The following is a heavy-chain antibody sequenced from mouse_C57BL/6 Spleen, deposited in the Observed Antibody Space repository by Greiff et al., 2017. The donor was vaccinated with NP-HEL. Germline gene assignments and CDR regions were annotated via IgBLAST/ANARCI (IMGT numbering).Heavy chain of an antibody. CDR1: GFNITDYY. J-gene: IGHJ1*03. Sequence: VQLQQSGAELVRPGASVKLSCTASGFNITDYYMHWVKQRPEQGLEWIGRIDPEDGDTEYAPKFQGKATMTADTSSNTAYLQLSSLTSEDTAVYYCTTTSYYYGSSYNWYFDVWGTGTTVTVSS. D-gene: IGHD1-1*01. CDR3: TTTSYYYGSSYNWYFDV. CDR2: IDPEDGDT. V-gene: IGHV14-1*01.